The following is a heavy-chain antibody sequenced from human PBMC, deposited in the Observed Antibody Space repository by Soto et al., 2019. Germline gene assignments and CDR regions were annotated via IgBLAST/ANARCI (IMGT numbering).Heavy chain of an antibody. CDR3: VRVGIVARPY. CDR1: GLTFSKFE. D-gene: IGHD2-21*01. V-gene: IGHV3-48*03. Sequence: EVQMVESGGGLVQPGGSLRLSCEVSGLTFSKFEMTWVRQAPGQGLEWVSSISSDGATIYYADSVKGRFTISRDNDKNLLYLPMNSLKGEDTATYYCVRVGIVARPYWGQGTPVTVSS. CDR2: ISSDGATI. J-gene: IGHJ4*02.